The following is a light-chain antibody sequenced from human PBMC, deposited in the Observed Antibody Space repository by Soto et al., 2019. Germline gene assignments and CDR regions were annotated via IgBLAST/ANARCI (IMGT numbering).Light chain of an antibody. CDR2: DAS. J-gene: IGKJ2*01. V-gene: IGKV1-33*01. Sequence: DIQMTQSPSSLSASVGERVTITCQASQDISNYLNWYQQKPGKAPKLLIYDASNWDIGLPSRFSGSGSGTDFPFPISSRQHEDNATCYCQQYDNLYTCGQGTKLVI. CDR1: QDISNY. CDR3: QQYDNLYT.